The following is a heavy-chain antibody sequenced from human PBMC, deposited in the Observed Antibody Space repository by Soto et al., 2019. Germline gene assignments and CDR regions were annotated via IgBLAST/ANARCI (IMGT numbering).Heavy chain of an antibody. CDR1: GFTFSSYA. CDR3: AKGAYYYDSSGYYHH. J-gene: IGHJ5*02. D-gene: IGHD3-22*01. Sequence: PSETLRLSCAASGFTFSSYAMSWVRQAPGKGLEWVSTISGSGGSTYYADSVKGRFTISRDNSKNTLYLQMNSLRAEDTAVYYCAKGAYYYDSSGYYHHWGQGTLVTVSS. V-gene: IGHV3-23*01. CDR2: ISGSGGST.